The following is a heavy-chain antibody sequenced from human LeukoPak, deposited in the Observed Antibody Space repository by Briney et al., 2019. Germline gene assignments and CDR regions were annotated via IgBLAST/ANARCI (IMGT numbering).Heavy chain of an antibody. CDR3: ARVLHFDWLLYH. CDR2: ISSSSSYI. CDR1: GFTFSSYS. J-gene: IGHJ4*02. V-gene: IGHV3-21*01. D-gene: IGHD3-9*01. Sequence: GGSLRLSCAASGFTFSSYSMNWVRQAPGRGLEWVSSISSSSSYIYYADSVKGRFTISRDNAKNSLYLQMNSLRAEDTAVYYCARVLHFDWLLYHWGQGTLVTVSS.